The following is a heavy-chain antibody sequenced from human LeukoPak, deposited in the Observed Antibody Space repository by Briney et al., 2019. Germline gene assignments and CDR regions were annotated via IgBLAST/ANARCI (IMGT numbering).Heavy chain of an antibody. V-gene: IGHV3-21*01. CDR3: ARDGGVVPTPFDP. Sequence: GGSLRLSCAASGFTFSSYSMNWVRQAPVKGLEWVSSISSSSSYIYYADSVKGRFTISRDNAKNSLYLQMNSLRAEDTAVYYCARDGGVVPTPFDPWGQGTLVTVSS. D-gene: IGHD2-2*01. CDR1: GFTFSSYS. CDR2: ISSSSSYI. J-gene: IGHJ5*02.